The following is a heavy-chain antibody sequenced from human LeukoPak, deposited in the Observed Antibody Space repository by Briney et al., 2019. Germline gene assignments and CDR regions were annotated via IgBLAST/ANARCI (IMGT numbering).Heavy chain of an antibody. V-gene: IGHV3-23*01. D-gene: IGHD3-22*01. CDR1: GFTFSSYW. CDR3: ASRVTMIVVVKSSDAFDI. Sequence: GGSLRLSCAASGFTFSSYWMSWVRQAPGKGLEWVSAISGSGGSTYYADSVKGRFTISRDNSKNTLYLQMNSLRAEDTAVYYCASRVTMIVVVKSSDAFDIWGQGTMVTVSS. J-gene: IGHJ3*02. CDR2: ISGSGGST.